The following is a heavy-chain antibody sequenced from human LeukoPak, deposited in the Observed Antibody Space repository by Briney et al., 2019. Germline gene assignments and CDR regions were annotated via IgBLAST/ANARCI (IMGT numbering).Heavy chain of an antibody. CDR3: AREDDHSSGWYVTPDV. D-gene: IGHD6-19*01. CDR2: IYYGGST. J-gene: IGHJ6*04. CDR1: GGSISSYY. V-gene: IGHV4-59*13. Sequence: PSETLSLTCTVSGGSISSYYWSWIRQPPGKGLEWIGYIYYGGSTNYNPSLKSRVTISVDTSKNQFSLKLSSVTAADTAVYYCAREDDHSSGWYVTPDVWGKGTTVTVSS.